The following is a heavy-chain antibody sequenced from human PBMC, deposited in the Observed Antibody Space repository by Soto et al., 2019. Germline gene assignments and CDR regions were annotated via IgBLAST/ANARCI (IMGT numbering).Heavy chain of an antibody. CDR3: ARDNRLENRYCSGGSCMGDAFDI. CDR2: TSAYNGNT. D-gene: IGHD2-15*01. V-gene: IGHV1-18*01. Sequence: ASVKVSCKASGYTFTSYGISWVRQAPGQGLEWMGWTSAYNGNTNYAQKLQGRVTMTTDTSTSTAYMELRSLRSDDTAVYYCARDNRLENRYCSGGSCMGDAFDIWGQGTMVTVSS. CDR1: GYTFTSYG. J-gene: IGHJ3*02.